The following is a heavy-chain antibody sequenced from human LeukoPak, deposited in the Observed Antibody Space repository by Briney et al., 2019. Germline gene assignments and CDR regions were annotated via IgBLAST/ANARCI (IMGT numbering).Heavy chain of an antibody. Sequence: SSETLSLTCTVSGGSISRGGYYWSWIRQHPGKGLEYIGYIYYSGSMYYNPSLKSRVTISLDPSKNQFSLKLSSVTAADTAVYYCARDRGYSYGCDAFDIWGQGTMVTVSS. J-gene: IGHJ3*02. CDR1: GGSISRGGYY. D-gene: IGHD5-18*01. V-gene: IGHV4-31*03. CDR2: IYYSGSM. CDR3: ARDRGYSYGCDAFDI.